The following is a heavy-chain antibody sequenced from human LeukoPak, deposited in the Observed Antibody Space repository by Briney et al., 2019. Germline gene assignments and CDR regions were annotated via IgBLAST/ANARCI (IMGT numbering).Heavy chain of an antibody. D-gene: IGHD3-3*01. J-gene: IGHJ6*03. V-gene: IGHV4-34*01. Sequence: SETLSLTCAVYGGSFSGYYWSWIRQPPGKGLEWIGEINHSGSTNYNPSLKSRVTISVDTSKNQFSLKLSSATAADTAVYYCARGSTFTIFGVYYYYYYMDVWGKGTTVTVSS. CDR3: ARGSTFTIFGVYYYYYYMDV. CDR1: GGSFSGYY. CDR2: INHSGST.